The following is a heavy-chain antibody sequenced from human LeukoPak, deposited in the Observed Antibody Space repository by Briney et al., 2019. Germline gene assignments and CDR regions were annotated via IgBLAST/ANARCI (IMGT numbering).Heavy chain of an antibody. D-gene: IGHD6-19*01. CDR2: FDPQDGET. CDR3: ATSVGLGYFDY. CDR1: GYTLTELS. J-gene: IGHJ4*02. Sequence: GASVKVSCKVSGYTLTELSMHWVRQAPGKGLEWMGGFDPQDGETIYAQKFQGRVTMTVDTSTDTAYMELSSLRSEDTAVYYCATSVGLGYFDYWGQGTLVTVSS. V-gene: IGHV1-24*01.